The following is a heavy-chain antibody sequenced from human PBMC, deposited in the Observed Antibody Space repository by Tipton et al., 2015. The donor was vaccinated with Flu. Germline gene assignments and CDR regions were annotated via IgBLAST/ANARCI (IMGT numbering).Heavy chain of an antibody. Sequence: GSLRLSCEASGFTFSNYWMHWIRQAPGKGLEWVANIKTDGSEESYVESVKGRFTISRDNARNSLYLQMNSLRAEDTAVYHCARFAGGPWGQGTLVIVSS. V-gene: IGHV3-7*01. D-gene: IGHD3-16*01. CDR1: GFTFSNYW. CDR2: IKTDGSEE. J-gene: IGHJ5*02. CDR3: ARFAGGP.